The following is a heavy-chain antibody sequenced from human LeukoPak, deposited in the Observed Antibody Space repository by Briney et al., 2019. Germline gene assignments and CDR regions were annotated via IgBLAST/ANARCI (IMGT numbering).Heavy chain of an antibody. V-gene: IGHV4-4*07. Sequence: PSETLSLTCTVSGGSISSYYWSWIRQPAGKGLEWIGRIYTSGSTNYNPSLKSRVTMSVDTSKNQFSLKLSSVTAADTAVYYCARSPGVPAALNWFDPWGQGTLVTVSS. CDR3: ARSPGVPAALNWFDP. J-gene: IGHJ5*02. D-gene: IGHD2-2*01. CDR1: GGSISSYY. CDR2: IYTSGST.